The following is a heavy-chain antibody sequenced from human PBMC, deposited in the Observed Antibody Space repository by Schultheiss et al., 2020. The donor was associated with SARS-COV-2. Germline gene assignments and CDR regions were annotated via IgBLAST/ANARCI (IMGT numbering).Heavy chain of an antibody. Sequence: SETLSLTCAVYGGSFSGYYWSWIRQPPGKGLEWIGEINHSGSTNYNPSLKSRVTISVDTSKNQFSLKLSSVTAADTAVYYCARSLCSSTSCRNYYFDYWGQGTLVTVSS. CDR2: INHSGST. D-gene: IGHD2-2*01. CDR3: ARSLCSSTSCRNYYFDY. J-gene: IGHJ4*02. CDR1: GGSFSGYY. V-gene: IGHV4-34*01.